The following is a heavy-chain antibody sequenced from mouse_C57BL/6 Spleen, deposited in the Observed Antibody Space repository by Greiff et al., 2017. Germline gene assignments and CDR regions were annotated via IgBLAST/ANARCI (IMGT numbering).Heavy chain of an antibody. V-gene: IGHV5-4*01. Sequence: EVQLVESGGGLVKPGGSLKLSCAASGFPFSSYAMSWVRPTPEKRLEWVATISDGGSYTYYPDNVKGRFTISRDNAKNNRYLQMSHLKSEDTAMYYCAREGLRRVYDYGGQGTTLTVSS. CDR1: GFPFSSYA. CDR2: ISDGGSYT. D-gene: IGHD2-2*01. J-gene: IGHJ2*01. CDR3: AREGLRRVYDY.